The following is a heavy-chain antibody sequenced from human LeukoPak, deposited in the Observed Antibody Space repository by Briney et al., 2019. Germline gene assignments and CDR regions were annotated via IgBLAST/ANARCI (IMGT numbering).Heavy chain of an antibody. CDR3: AKEGYYDILTGYYDPYYFDY. D-gene: IGHD3-9*01. J-gene: IGHJ4*02. CDR1: GFTFSSYG. CDR2: IRYDGSNK. V-gene: IGHV3-30*02. Sequence: GGSLRLSCAASGFTFSSYGMHWVRQAPGKGLEWVVFIRYDGSNKYYADSVKGRFTISRDNSKNTLYLQMNSLRAEDTAVYYCAKEGYYDILTGYYDPYYFDYWGQGTLVTVSS.